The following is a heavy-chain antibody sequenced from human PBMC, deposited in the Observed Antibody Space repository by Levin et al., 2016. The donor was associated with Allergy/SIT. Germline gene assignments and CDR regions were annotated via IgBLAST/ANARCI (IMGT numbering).Heavy chain of an antibody. D-gene: IGHD6-13*01. J-gene: IGHJ4*02. CDR3: VRHGDRAATGPYFDY. CDR1: GGSISSGGYY. V-gene: IGHV4-61*08. CDR2: IYYSGGT. Sequence: SETLSLTCSVSGGSISSGGYYWSWIRRHPGKGLEWIGYIYYSGGTGYNPSLKSRVTISLDTPKNQFSLKVTSVTAADTAVYYCVRHGDRAATGPYFDYWGQGTLVTVSS.